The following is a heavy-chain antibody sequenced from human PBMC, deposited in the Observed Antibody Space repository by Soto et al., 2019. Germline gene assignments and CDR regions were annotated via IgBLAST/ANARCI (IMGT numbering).Heavy chain of an antibody. D-gene: IGHD4-17*01. CDR2: ISSSSTI. J-gene: IGHJ2*01. Sequence: GGSLRLSCAASGFTFSSYSMNWVRQAPGKGLEWVSYISSSSTIYYADSVKGRFTISRDNAKNSLYLQMNSLRDEDTAVYYCARDLNGDYVLSYWYFDLWGRGTLVTVSS. CDR3: ARDLNGDYVLSYWYFDL. CDR1: GFTFSSYS. V-gene: IGHV3-48*02.